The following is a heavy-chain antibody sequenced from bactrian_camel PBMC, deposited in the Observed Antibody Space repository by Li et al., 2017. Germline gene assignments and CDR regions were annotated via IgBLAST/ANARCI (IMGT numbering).Heavy chain of an antibody. Sequence: VQLVESGGELVQPGGSLRLSCTASGFTFSSYAMSWVRQAPGKGLEWVSAIRSTGDTTYYADSVKGRFTISKDNSKNTLYLQMNSLKPEDAAAYYCAAEEGYYSCGYWGQGTQVTVS. CDR2: IRSTGDTT. V-gene: IGHV3S31*01. D-gene: IGHD2*01. J-gene: IGHJ6*01. CDR3: AAEEGYYSCGY. CDR1: GFTFSSYA.